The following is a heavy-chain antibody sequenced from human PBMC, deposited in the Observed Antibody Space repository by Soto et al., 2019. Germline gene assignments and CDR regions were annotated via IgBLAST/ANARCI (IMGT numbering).Heavy chain of an antibody. J-gene: IGHJ4*02. CDR1: GGTFSSYC. D-gene: IGHD3-22*01. V-gene: IGHV1-69*13. CDR3: ASAPYDSSGYYHEVLDY. Sequence: SVKVSCKASGGTFSSYCISWVRQAPGQGLEWMGGIIPIFGTANYAQKFQGRVTITADESTSTAYMELSSLRSEDTAVYYCASAPYDSSGYYHEVLDYWGQGP. CDR2: IIPIFGTA.